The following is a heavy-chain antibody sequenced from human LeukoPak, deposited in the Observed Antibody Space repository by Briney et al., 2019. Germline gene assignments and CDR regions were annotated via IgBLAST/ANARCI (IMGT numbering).Heavy chain of an antibody. D-gene: IGHD2-8*02. V-gene: IGHV3-21*01. CDR3: ARVAVSGPTGWFDS. CDR1: GFALKSYS. CDR2: ISSTSAYI. Sequence: PGGSLRLSCAGSGFALKSYSLTWVRQAPGKGLEWVSSISSTSAYIHYADSVKGRFTISRDNVDNVEYLEMNSLGAEDTATYYCARVAVSGPTGWFDSWGQGTLVIVSS. J-gene: IGHJ5*01.